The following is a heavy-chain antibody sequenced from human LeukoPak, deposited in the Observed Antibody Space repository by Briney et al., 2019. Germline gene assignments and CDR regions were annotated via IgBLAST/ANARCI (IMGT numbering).Heavy chain of an antibody. V-gene: IGHV1-18*01. CDR3: ARAGIVVTGTRYFQH. J-gene: IGHJ1*01. CDR2: ISAYNGNT. Sequence: ASVKVSCKASGYTFTSYGISWVRQAPGQELEWMGWISAYNGNTNYAQKLQGRVTMTTDTSTSTAYMELRSLRSDDTAVYYCARAGIVVTGTRYFQHWGQGTLVTVPS. CDR1: GYTFTSYG. D-gene: IGHD6-19*01.